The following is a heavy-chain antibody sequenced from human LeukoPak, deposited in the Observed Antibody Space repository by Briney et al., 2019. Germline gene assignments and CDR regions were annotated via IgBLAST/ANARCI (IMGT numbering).Heavy chain of an antibody. CDR2: ISSSGSPI. Sequence: GGSLRLSCAASGFIFSSYEMNWVRQAPGKGLEWVSYISSSGSPIYYADSVKGRYTISRDNAKNSLYLQMNSLRAEDTAVYYCARDLGDYVGYDAFDIWGQGTMVTVSS. CDR1: GFIFSSYE. CDR3: ARDLGDYVGYDAFDI. D-gene: IGHD4-17*01. J-gene: IGHJ3*02. V-gene: IGHV3-48*03.